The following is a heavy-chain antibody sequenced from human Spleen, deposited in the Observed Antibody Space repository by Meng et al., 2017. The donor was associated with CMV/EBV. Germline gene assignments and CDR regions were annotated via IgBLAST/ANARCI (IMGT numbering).Heavy chain of an antibody. CDR2: IKSKTDSGKT. CDR1: GFTFSNAW. V-gene: IGHV3-15*01. Sequence: GGSLRLSCAASGFTFSNAWMSWVRQAPGKGLEWVRHIKSKTDSGKTYYAAPVKGRFTISRDDSKTTLFLKMNSLKTEDTAVYYCATDPYSGSSYHYYYSGMDVWGQGTTVTVSS. J-gene: IGHJ6*02. CDR3: ATDPYSGSSYHYYYSGMDV. D-gene: IGHD1-26*01.